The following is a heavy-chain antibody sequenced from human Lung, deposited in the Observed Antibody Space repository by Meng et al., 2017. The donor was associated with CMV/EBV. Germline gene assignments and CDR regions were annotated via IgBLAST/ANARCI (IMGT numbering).Heavy chain of an antibody. Sequence: QVPEPGRGLVKPAGSLSRTGADSRSSIRSTAPCSWVRQPPGKGLEWIGVIEDSGSTNYSPSLNSRISVSLDKSKNPFSLKVNSVTAADTAVYYCARGKQDAWELLAYWGQGALVTVSS. CDR3: ARGKQDAWELLAY. D-gene: IGHD1-26*01. CDR2: IEDSGST. V-gene: IGHV4-4*02. CDR1: RSSIRSTAP. J-gene: IGHJ4*02.